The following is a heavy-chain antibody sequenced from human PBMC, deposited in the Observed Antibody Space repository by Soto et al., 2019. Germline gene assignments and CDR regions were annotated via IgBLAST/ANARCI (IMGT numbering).Heavy chain of an antibody. CDR3: AREGSVPSPQAFDI. V-gene: IGHV1-46*01. CDR1: GYTFTSYY. CDR2: INPSGGST. J-gene: IGHJ3*02. Sequence: ASVKVSCKASGYTFTSYYMHWVRQAPGQGLEWMGKINPSGGSTSYAQKLQGRVTMTRDTSTSTVYKELSSLRSGDTAVYYCAREGSVPSPQAFDIWGQGTMVTVSS.